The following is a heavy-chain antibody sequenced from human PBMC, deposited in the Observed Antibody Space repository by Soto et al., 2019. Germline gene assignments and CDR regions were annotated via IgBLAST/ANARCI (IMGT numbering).Heavy chain of an antibody. CDR2: IKQDGSEK. CDR3: ARDQIVGCYGHTGVDAFDI. V-gene: IGHV3-7*01. CDR1: GFTFSSYW. J-gene: IGHJ3*02. Sequence: EVQLVESGGGLVQPGGSLRLSCAASGFTFSSYWMSWVRQAPGKGLEWVANIKQDGSEKYYVDSVKGRFTISKDNAKNSMYLQMNSLRAEDTAVYYCARDQIVGCYGHTGVDAFDIWGQGTMVTVSS. D-gene: IGHD3-22*01.